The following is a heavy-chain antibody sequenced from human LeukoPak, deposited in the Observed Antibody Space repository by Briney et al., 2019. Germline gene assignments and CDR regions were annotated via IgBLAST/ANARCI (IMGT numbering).Heavy chain of an antibody. J-gene: IGHJ6*02. D-gene: IGHD4-11*01. V-gene: IGHV3-7*01. CDR3: ARDTGYSNYESYYYYGMDV. Sequence: GGSLRLSCAASGFTFSTSWMSWVRQVPGKGLEWVANIKQDGSEKYYVDSVKGRFTISRDNAKNSLYLQMNSLRAEDTAVYYCARDTGYSNYESYYYYGMDVWGQGTTVTVSS. CDR1: GFTFSTSW. CDR2: IKQDGSEK.